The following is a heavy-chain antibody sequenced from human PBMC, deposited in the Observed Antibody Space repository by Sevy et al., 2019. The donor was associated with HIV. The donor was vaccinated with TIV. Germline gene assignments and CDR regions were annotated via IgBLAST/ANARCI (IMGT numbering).Heavy chain of an antibody. Sequence: ALRLSCAASGFPFNDHAMHWVRQVPGKGLEWVSGISWNSRNIGYADSMKGRFTISRDNARPFVYLEMNSLGPEDTAFYYCAKDINRGCDGVNCYSYYYYFYGLDVWGQGTTVTVSS. CDR2: ISWNSRNI. J-gene: IGHJ6*02. D-gene: IGHD2-21*01. CDR3: AKDINRGCDGVNCYSYYYYFYGLDV. V-gene: IGHV3-9*01. CDR1: GFPFNDHA.